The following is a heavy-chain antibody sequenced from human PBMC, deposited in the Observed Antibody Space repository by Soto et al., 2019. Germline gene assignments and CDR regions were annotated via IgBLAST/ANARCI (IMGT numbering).Heavy chain of an antibody. CDR3: ARGMVVTADNWCDP. CDR2: IIPILGIA. J-gene: IGHJ5*02. CDR1: GGTFSSYA. D-gene: IGHD2-21*02. Sequence: ASVKVSCKASGGTFSSYAISWVRQAPGQGLEWMGRIIPILGIANYAQKFQGRVTITADKSTSTAYMELSSLRSEDTAVYYCARGMVVTADNWCDPWGQGTLVTVSS. V-gene: IGHV1-69*04.